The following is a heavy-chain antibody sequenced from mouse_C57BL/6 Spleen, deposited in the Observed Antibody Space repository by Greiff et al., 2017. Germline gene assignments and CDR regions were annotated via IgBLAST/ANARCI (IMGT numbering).Heavy chain of an antibody. J-gene: IGHJ3*01. D-gene: IGHD1-1*01. CDR2: ISSGCSTI. V-gene: IGHV5-17*01. Sequence: EVKVVESGGGLVKPGGSLKLSCAASGFTFSDYGMYWVRQAPEKGLEWVAYISSGCSTIYYADTVKGRFTISRDNAKNTLFLQMTSLRSEYTAMYYCARAGYYGSSYPWFAYWGQGTLVTVSA. CDR1: GFTFSDYG. CDR3: ARAGYYGSSYPWFAY.